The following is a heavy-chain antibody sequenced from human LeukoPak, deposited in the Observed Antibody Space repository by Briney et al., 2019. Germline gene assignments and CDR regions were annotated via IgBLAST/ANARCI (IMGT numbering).Heavy chain of an antibody. CDR2: INPNSGGT. Sequence: ASVKVSCKASGYTFTGYYMHWVRQAPGQGLEWMGWINPNSGGTNYSQKFQGRVTITRDTSASTAYMELSSLRSEDAAVYYCARVGSRGIQLWATDYGYWGQGTLVTVSS. CDR1: GYTFTGYY. CDR3: ARVGSRGIQLWATDYGY. V-gene: IGHV1-2*02. D-gene: IGHD5-18*01. J-gene: IGHJ4*02.